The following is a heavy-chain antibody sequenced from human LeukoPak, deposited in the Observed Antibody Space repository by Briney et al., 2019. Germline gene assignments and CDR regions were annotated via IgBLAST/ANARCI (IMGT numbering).Heavy chain of an antibody. V-gene: IGHV3-30*18. D-gene: IGHD5-24*01. CDR1: GFTFSSFA. CDR2: ISFDGSYR. CDR3: AKDARWLQPSGYFDY. Sequence: PGGSLRLSCAASGFTFSSFAMHWVRQAPGKGLEWVTIISFDGSYRYSADSVKGRFTISRDNSKNTLYLQMNSLRAEDTAVYYCAKDARWLQPSGYFDYWGQGTLVTVSS. J-gene: IGHJ4*02.